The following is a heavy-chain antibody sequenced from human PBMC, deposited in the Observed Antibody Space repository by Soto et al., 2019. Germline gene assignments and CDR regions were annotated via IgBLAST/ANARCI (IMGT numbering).Heavy chain of an antibody. J-gene: IGHJ3*02. CDR1: GFTFSNAW. CDR3: ATDRGWLVLSDAFDI. Sequence: EVPLVESGGGLVKPGGSLRLSCSASGFTFSNAWMNWVRQAPGKGLEWVGRIKSKTDGGTTDYAAPVKGRFTISRDDSKNTLFLQMNSLKTEDTAVYYCATDRGWLVLSDAFDIWGQGTMVTVSS. V-gene: IGHV3-15*01. CDR2: IKSKTDGGTT. D-gene: IGHD6-19*01.